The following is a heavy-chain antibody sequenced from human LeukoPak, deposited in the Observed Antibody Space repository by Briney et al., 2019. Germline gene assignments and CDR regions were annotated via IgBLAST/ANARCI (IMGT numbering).Heavy chain of an antibody. V-gene: IGHV3-23*01. CDR1: GFTFSSYA. J-gene: IGHJ4*02. CDR3: AKSPRIVGAIPNDY. CDR2: ISGSGGST. Sequence: GGSLRLSCAASGFTFSSYAMSWVRQAPGKGLEWVSAISGSGGSTYYADSVKGRFTISRGNSKNTLYLQMNSLRAEDTAVYYCAKSPRIVGAIPNDYWGQGTLVTVSS. D-gene: IGHD1-26*01.